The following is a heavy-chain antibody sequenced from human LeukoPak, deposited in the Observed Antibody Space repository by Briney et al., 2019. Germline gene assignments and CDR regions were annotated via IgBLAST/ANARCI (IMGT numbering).Heavy chain of an antibody. D-gene: IGHD6-19*01. Sequence: TGGSLRLSCAASGFTFSSYSMNWVRQAPGKGLEWVSYISSSSSTIYYADSVKGRFTISRDNAKNSLYLQMNSLRAEDTAVYYCARGRSSGWYWYWGQGTLVTVSS. CDR2: ISSSSSTI. V-gene: IGHV3-48*01. J-gene: IGHJ4*02. CDR3: ARGRSSGWYWY. CDR1: GFTFSSYS.